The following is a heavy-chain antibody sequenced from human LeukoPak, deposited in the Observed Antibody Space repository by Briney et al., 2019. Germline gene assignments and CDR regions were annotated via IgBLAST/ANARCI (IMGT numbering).Heavy chain of an antibody. CDR1: GGSLSSSY. CDR3: AGSIAAAGYYFDY. D-gene: IGHD6-13*01. V-gene: IGHV4-59*01. CDR2: IYYSGST. Sequence: SETLSLTCTVSGGSLSSSYWSWIRQPPGKGLEWIGYIYYSGSTNYNPPLKSRVTISVDTSKNQFSLKLSSVTAADTAVYYCAGSIAAAGYYFDYWGQGTLVTVSS. J-gene: IGHJ4*02.